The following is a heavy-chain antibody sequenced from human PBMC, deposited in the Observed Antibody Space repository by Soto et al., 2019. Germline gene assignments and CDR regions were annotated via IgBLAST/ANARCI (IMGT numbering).Heavy chain of an antibody. Sequence: GGSLRLSCAASGFTFSSYGMHWVRQAPGKGLEWVSAISGSGGSTYYADSVKGRFTISRDNSKNTLYLQMNSLRAEDTAVYYCAKDPYDYGDYPTYFDYWGQGTLVTVSS. J-gene: IGHJ4*02. V-gene: IGHV3-23*01. CDR2: ISGSGGST. CDR3: AKDPYDYGDYPTYFDY. CDR1: GFTFSSYG. D-gene: IGHD4-17*01.